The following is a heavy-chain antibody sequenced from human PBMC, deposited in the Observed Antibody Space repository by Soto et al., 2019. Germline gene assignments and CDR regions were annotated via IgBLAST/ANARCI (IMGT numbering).Heavy chain of an antibody. V-gene: IGHV4-34*01. Sequence: SATLSLTCAVHSMSVNDYNWCGIREPPGRGLEWIGEINHTGSTNYNPSLKSRVTISVGTSKNQFSLKLSSVTAADTAVYYCARLRAAGLSQIIAAAGSRYYYYYGMDVWGQGTTVT. CDR1: SMSVNDYN. CDR2: INHTGST. J-gene: IGHJ6*02. CDR3: ARLRAAGLSQIIAAAGSRYYYYYGMDV. D-gene: IGHD6-13*01.